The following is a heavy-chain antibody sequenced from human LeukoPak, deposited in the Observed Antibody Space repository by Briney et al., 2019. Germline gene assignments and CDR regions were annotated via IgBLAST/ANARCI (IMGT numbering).Heavy chain of an antibody. J-gene: IGHJ4*02. V-gene: IGHV4-30-4*01. Sequence: SETLSLTCTVSGGSISRGEYYWSWIRQPPGKGLEWIGYIYYSGSTYYNPSLKSRVTISVDTSNNQFSLKLSSVTAADTAVYRCARRYGSGILILGGVLGGQGTLVTVSS. CDR3: ARRYGSGILILGGVL. CDR1: GGSISRGEYY. D-gene: IGHD3-10*01. CDR2: IYYSGST.